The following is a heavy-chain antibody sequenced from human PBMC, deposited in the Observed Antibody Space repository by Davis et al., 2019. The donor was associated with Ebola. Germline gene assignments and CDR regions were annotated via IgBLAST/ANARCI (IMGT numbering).Heavy chain of an antibody. J-gene: IGHJ5*02. D-gene: IGHD3-10*01. CDR3: AGDTMVQGVTEWFDP. Sequence: SVKVSCKASGGTFSSYAISWVRQAPGQGLEWMGGIIPIFGTANYAQKFQGRVTITADESTSTAYMELSSLGSEDTAVYYCAGDTMVQGVTEWFDPWGQGTLVTVSS. CDR1: GGTFSSYA. CDR2: IIPIFGTA. V-gene: IGHV1-69*13.